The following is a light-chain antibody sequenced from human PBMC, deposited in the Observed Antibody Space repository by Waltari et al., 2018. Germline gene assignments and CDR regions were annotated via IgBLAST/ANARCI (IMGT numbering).Light chain of an antibody. CDR1: QSISNNY. V-gene: IGKV3-20*01. CDR3: QQYGGSPRT. J-gene: IGKJ1*01. Sequence: EFVLTQAPGTLSLSPGERATLSCRASQSISNNYVGWYQQHPGQAPRLLSYRASRRATGIPDRFSGSGSGTDFPLTITRLEPEDFAVYYCQQYGGSPRTFGQGTRVDVK. CDR2: RAS.